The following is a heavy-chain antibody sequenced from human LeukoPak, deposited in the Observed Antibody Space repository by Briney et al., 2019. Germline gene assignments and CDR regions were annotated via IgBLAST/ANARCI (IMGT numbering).Heavy chain of an antibody. J-gene: IGHJ4*02. CDR1: GFTFSSYS. D-gene: IGHD3-22*01. Sequence: PGGSLRLSCAASGFTFSSYSMNWVRQAPGKGLEWVSSISSSSSYIYYADSVKGRFTISRDNAKNSLYLQMNSLRAEDTAVYYCARGGYYYDSSGYYYLGYLNYWGQGTLVTVSS. V-gene: IGHV3-21*04. CDR2: ISSSSSYI. CDR3: ARGGYYYDSSGYYYLGYLNY.